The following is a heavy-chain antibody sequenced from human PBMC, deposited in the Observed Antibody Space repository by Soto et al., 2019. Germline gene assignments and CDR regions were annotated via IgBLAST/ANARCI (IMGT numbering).Heavy chain of an antibody. CDR2: INHSGGT. J-gene: IGHJ4*02. CDR3: ARTYSSSWSPFDY. V-gene: IGHV4-34*01. D-gene: IGHD6-13*01. Sequence: QVQLQQWGAGLLKPSETLSLTCAVYGGSFSGYYWSWIRQPPGKGLEWIGEINHSGGTNYNPSLKSRVTISVDTSKNQFSLKLSSVTAAYTAVYYCARTYSSSWSPFDYWGQGTLVTVSS. CDR1: GGSFSGYY.